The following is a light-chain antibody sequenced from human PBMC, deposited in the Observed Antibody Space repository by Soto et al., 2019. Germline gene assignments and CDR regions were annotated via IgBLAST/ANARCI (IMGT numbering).Light chain of an antibody. CDR1: SSNIGSNS. V-gene: IGLV1-44*01. Sequence: QSVLTQPPSASGTPGQRVTISCSGSSSNIGSNSVNWYQQLPGTAPKLLIYKNNQRPSGVPDRFSASKSGASASLAISGLQSEDEADYYCAAWDDSLKGVVFGGGTKVTVL. CDR3: AAWDDSLKGVV. CDR2: KNN. J-gene: IGLJ2*01.